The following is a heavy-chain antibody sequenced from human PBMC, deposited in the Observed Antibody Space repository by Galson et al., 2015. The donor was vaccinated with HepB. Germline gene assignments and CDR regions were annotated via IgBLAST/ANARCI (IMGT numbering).Heavy chain of an antibody. V-gene: IGHV3-11*06. CDR3: ARGGQLGFH. D-gene: IGHD2-15*01. Sequence: SLRLSCAASGFTFRDYYMNWIRQAPGKGLEWLSYITNSGTYTKYADSVKGRFTVSRDNAQNSLYLQMNGLRVEDTAVYYCARGGQLGFHWDQGILVTVSS. CDR1: GFTFRDYY. CDR2: ITNSGTYT. J-gene: IGHJ4*02.